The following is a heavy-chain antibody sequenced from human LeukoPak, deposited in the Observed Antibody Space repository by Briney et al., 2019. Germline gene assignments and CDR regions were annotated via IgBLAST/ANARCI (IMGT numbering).Heavy chain of an antibody. CDR3: VKDLNSAARSFFDY. D-gene: IGHD6-6*01. V-gene: IGHV1-18*01. CDR2: ISGYTGNT. CDR1: GYTFTSYD. Sequence: ASVKVSCKASGYTFTSYDINWVRQATGQGPEWMGWISGYTGNTNYAQRFQGRVTMTTDTSTSTAYMELRTLRSDDTAVYYCVKDLNSAARSFFDYWGPGTLVTVSS. J-gene: IGHJ4*02.